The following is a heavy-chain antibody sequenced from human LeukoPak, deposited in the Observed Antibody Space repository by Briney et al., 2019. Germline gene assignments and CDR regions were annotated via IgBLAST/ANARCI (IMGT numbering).Heavy chain of an antibody. J-gene: IGHJ4*02. CDR2: IIPIFDTA. V-gene: IGHV1-69*05. Sequence: GSSVKVSCKASGGTFSSYAISWVRQAPGQGLEWMGGIIPIFDTANYAQKFQGRVTITTDESTSTAYVELSSLRSEDTAVYYCARSGIAARALFDYWGQGTLVTVSS. D-gene: IGHD6-6*01. CDR1: GGTFSSYA. CDR3: ARSGIAARALFDY.